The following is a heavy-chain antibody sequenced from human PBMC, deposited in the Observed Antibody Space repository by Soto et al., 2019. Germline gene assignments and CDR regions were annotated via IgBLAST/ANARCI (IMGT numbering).Heavy chain of an antibody. J-gene: IGHJ2*01. CDR3: ARDGTPTFLYGDYALVWYFDL. D-gene: IGHD4-17*01. Sequence: GGSLRLSCAASGFTFSSYWMHWVRQAPGKGLVWVSRINSDGSSTSYADSVKGRFTISRDNAKNTLYLQMNSLRAEDTAVYYCARDGTPTFLYGDYALVWYFDLWGRGTLVTVSS. V-gene: IGHV3-74*01. CDR1: GFTFSSYW. CDR2: INSDGSST.